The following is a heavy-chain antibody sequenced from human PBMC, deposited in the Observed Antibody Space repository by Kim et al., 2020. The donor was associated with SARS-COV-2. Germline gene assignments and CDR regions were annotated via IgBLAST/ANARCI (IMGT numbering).Heavy chain of an antibody. CDR2: ISAYNGNT. Sequence: ASVKVSCKASGYTFTSYGISWVRQAPGQGLEWMGWISAYNGNTNYAQKLQGRVTMTTDTSTSTAYMELRSLRSDDTAVYYCARDLWGVAAAGTTDQTPNWFDPWGQGTLVTVSS. CDR1: GYTFTSYG. CDR3: ARDLWGVAAAGTTDQTPNWFDP. J-gene: IGHJ5*02. D-gene: IGHD6-13*01. V-gene: IGHV1-18*04.